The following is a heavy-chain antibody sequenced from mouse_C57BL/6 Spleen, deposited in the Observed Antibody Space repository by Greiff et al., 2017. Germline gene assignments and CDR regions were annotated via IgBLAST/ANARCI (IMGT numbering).Heavy chain of an antibody. CDR1: GFSLTSYG. J-gene: IGHJ4*01. CDR2: IWSGGST. CDR3: ARNWDDYAMDY. D-gene: IGHD4-1*01. V-gene: IGHV2-2*01. Sequence: VQLQQSGPGLVQPSQSLSITCTVSGFSLTSYGVHWVRQSPGKGLEWLGVIWSGGSTDYNAAVISRLGISKVNSKSQVCFKMNSLRAHDTAIYYCARNWDDYAMDYWGQGTSVTVSS.